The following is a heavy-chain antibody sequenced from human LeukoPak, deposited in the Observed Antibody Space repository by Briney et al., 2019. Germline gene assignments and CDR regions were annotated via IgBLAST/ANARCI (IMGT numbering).Heavy chain of an antibody. V-gene: IGHV4-30-4*01. CDR2: IYYSGST. CDR3: ARGSGIAVAGTEWGKHNSPPRIDY. J-gene: IGHJ4*02. CDR1: GGSISSGDYY. Sequence: SQTLSLTCTVSGGSISSGDYYWSWIRQPPGQGLEWIGYIYYSGSTYYNPSLKSRVTISVDTSKNQFSLKLNSVTAADTAVYYCARGSGIAVAGTEWGKHNSPPRIDYWGQGTLVTVSS. D-gene: IGHD6-19*01.